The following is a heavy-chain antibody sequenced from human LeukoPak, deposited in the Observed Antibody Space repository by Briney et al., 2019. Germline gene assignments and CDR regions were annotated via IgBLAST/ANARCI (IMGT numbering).Heavy chain of an antibody. CDR3: ARELDYYGTGSYYNVGFDY. J-gene: IGHJ4*02. CDR2: ISYDGSNK. Sequence: GGSLRLSCAASGFTFSTYAMHWVRQAPGKGLEWVAVISYDGSNKYYADSVKGRFTISRDNSKNTLYLQMNSLRAEDTAVYYCARELDYYGTGSYYNVGFDYWGQGTLVTVSS. CDR1: GFTFSTYA. V-gene: IGHV3-30*04. D-gene: IGHD3-10*01.